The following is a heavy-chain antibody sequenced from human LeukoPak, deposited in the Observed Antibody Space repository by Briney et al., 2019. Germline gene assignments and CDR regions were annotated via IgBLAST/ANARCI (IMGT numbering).Heavy chain of an antibody. D-gene: IGHD6-19*01. CDR2: ISSSGSTI. Sequence: PGGSLRLSCAASGFTFSDYYMSWIRQAPGKGLEWVSYISSSGSTIYYADSVKGRFTISRDNAKNSLYLQMNSLRAEDAAVYYCARDLSVAGGSKAYYYGMDVWGQGTTVTVSS. J-gene: IGHJ6*02. CDR1: GFTFSDYY. V-gene: IGHV3-11*01. CDR3: ARDLSVAGGSKAYYYGMDV.